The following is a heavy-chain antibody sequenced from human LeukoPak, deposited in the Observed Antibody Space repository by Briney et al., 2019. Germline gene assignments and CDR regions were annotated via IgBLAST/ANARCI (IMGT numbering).Heavy chain of an antibody. V-gene: IGHV1-18*01. CDR2: ISAYNGNT. D-gene: IGHD6-13*01. J-gene: IGHJ5*02. CDR1: GYTFTSYG. Sequence: ASVKVSCKASGYTFTSYGISRVRQAPGQGLEWMGWISAYNGNTNYAQKLQGRVTMTTDTSTSTAYMELRSLRSDDTAVYYCARVSIADNWFDPWGQGTLVTVSS. CDR3: ARVSIADNWFDP.